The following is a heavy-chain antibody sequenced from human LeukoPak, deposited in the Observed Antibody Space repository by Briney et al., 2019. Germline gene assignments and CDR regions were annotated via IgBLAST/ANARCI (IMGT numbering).Heavy chain of an antibody. CDR2: INHSGST. CDR3: ASSAAGRGGYCFDY. D-gene: IGHD6-13*01. V-gene: IGHV4-34*01. J-gene: IGHJ4*02. Sequence: SETLSLTCAVYGGSFSGYYWSWIRQPPGKGLEWIGEINHSGSTNYNPSLKSRVTISVDTSKNQFSLKLSSVTAADTAVYYCASSAAGRGGYCFDYWGQGTLVTVSS. CDR1: GGSFSGYY.